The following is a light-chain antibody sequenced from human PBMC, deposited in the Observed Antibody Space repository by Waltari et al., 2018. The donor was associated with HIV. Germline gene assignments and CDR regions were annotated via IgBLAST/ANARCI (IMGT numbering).Light chain of an antibody. Sequence: SSELTQPPSVSVSPGQTARITCSGDVLPNQYAHVYQQKPGQAPVVVISKDSERPSGIPERFSGSSSGTTVTLTISGVQAEDEADYYCQSADSSGTYAVFGGGTQLTVL. V-gene: IGLV3-25*03. CDR3: QSADSSGTYAV. CDR1: VLPNQY. CDR2: KDS. J-gene: IGLJ7*01.